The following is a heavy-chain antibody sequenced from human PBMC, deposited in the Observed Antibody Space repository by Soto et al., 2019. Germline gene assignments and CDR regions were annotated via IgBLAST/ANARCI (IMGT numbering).Heavy chain of an antibody. CDR1: GYTFTTYG. V-gene: IGHV1-18*01. Sequence: ASVKVSCKASGYTFTTYGISWVRQAPGEGLEWLGWINTHNGNTNYAQNLQGRVFMTADTSTNTAYMELRSLRSDDTAIYYCTREGSSPYHCYGMDAWGQGTTDIVSS. D-gene: IGHD3-16*01. J-gene: IGHJ6*02. CDR2: INTHNGNT. CDR3: TREGSSPYHCYGMDA.